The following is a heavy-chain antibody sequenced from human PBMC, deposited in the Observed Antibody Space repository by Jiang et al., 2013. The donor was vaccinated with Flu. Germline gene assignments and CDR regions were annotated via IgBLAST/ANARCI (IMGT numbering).Heavy chain of an antibody. V-gene: IGHV4-34*01. D-gene: IGHD1-20*01. CDR1: GGSFSGYY. CDR3: ARCQNNWNYYYYYGMDV. CDR2: INHSGST. Sequence: LKPSETLSLTCAVYGGSFSGYYWSWIRQPPGKGLEWIGEINHSGSTNYNPSLKSRVTISVDTSKNQFSLKLSSVTAADTAVYYCARCQNNWNYYYYYGMDVWGKGTTVTVSS. J-gene: IGHJ6*04.